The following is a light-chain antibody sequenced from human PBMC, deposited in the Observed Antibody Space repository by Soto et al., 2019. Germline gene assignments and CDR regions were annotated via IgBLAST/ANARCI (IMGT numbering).Light chain of an antibody. CDR3: QQYNSYPLT. V-gene: IGKV1-5*01. CDR2: EAS. CDR1: QSIRRR. J-gene: IGKJ4*01. Sequence: DIQLTQSPSTLSASVVDRVSITCRASQSIRRRWAWHQQKPGKATKLLIYEASSLDSGVPSRFSGSGSGTEFTLTIRSLQPYDFAPYYCQQYNSYPLTVGGGTKVEIK.